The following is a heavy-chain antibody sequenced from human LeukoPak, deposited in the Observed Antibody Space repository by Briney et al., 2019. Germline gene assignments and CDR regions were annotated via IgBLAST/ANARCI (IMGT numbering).Heavy chain of an antibody. V-gene: IGHV1-69*05. D-gene: IGHD6-19*01. CDR2: IIPMFGTV. Sequence: GASVRVSCKASGGTFSNYAITWVRQAPGQGLEWMGGIIPMFGTVKYAQKLQGRVTMTTDTSTSTAYMELRSLRSDDTAVYYCARETPPPYSSGGDYWGQGTLVTVSS. CDR1: GGTFSNYA. CDR3: ARETPPPYSSGGDY. J-gene: IGHJ4*02.